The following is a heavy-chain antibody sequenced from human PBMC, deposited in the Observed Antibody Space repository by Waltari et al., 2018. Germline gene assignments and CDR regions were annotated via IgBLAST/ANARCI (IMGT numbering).Heavy chain of an antibody. J-gene: IGHJ4*02. Sequence: EVQLVESGGGVVRPGESLIISCSASGFTFEVYVISWVRQVPGKGLEWVAGIIWNGGSTSYANSVRGRFTISRDNAKNSLYLQMNSLRAEDTAFYYCVREHYSASGRPFDSRGQGTLVTVSS. D-gene: IGHD3-10*01. V-gene: IGHV3-20*04. CDR1: GFTFEVYV. CDR2: IIWNGGST. CDR3: VREHYSASGRPFDS.